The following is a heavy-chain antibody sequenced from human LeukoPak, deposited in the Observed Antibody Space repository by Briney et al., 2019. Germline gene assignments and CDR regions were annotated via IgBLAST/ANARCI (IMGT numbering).Heavy chain of an antibody. D-gene: IGHD5-24*01. CDR1: GGSISNYY. CDR2: VYFTGST. Sequence: SETLSLTCPVSGGSISNYYYWTWIRQPPGKGLEWIGYVYFTGSTNFNPSLKRRVTMSLEPSRTQFSLTLTPLNAAESVVYYCARGAMATKPFFDYWGQGTLVTVSS. V-gene: IGHV4-59*01. CDR3: ARGAMATKPFFDY. J-gene: IGHJ4*02.